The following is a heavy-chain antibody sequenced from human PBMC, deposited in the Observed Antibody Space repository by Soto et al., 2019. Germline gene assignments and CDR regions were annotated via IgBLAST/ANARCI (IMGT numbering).Heavy chain of an antibody. CDR2: ISAKNGNT. Sequence: QVQLVQSGADVKKPGASVKVSCKASGYTFSDYGISWVRQAPGQGLEWMGWISAKNGNTNFAQKFRGRVTMTTDTSTSTVYMELRSLKPDDTAVYYCAREPPETPPDDWGQGTTVTVSS. CDR3: AREPPETPPDD. V-gene: IGHV1-18*01. CDR1: GYTFSDYG. J-gene: IGHJ4*02.